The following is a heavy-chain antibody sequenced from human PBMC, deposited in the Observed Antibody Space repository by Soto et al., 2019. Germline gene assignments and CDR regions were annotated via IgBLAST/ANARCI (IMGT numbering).Heavy chain of an antibody. CDR3: AGFVVPASRNSDFDY. V-gene: IGHV4-39*01. J-gene: IGHJ4*02. CDR1: GISVSTSDYY. CDR2: IYYSGST. Sequence: PSETLSLTCTVSGISVSTSDYYWGWVRQPPGKGLDWIGNIYYSGSTFYNPSLRSRVTISVDTSKNQFSLKLNSVTAADTAVYFCAGFVVPASRNSDFDYWGQGTLVTVYS. D-gene: IGHD2-15*01.